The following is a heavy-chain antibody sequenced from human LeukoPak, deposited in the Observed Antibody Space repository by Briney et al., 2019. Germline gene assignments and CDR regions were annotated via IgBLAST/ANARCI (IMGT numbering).Heavy chain of an antibody. CDR2: ISYDGSNK. CDR1: RFTFSSYV. J-gene: IGHJ4*02. V-gene: IGHV3-30*03. Sequence: GGSLRLSCAASRFTFSSYVMSWVRQAPGKGLEWVAVISYDGSNKYYVDPVKGRFTISRDNSKNTLYLQMNSLRAEDTAVYYCARGAHRWATTNGNFDYWGQGTLVTVSS. D-gene: IGHD1-1*01. CDR3: ARGAHRWATTNGNFDY.